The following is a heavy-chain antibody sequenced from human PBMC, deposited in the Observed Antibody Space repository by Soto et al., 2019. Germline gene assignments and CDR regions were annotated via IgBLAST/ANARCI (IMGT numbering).Heavy chain of an antibody. CDR3: ARHPDYDILTGFDN. CDR1: GGSISSGGYY. Sequence: PSETLSLTCTVSGGSISSGGYYWSWIRQHPGKGLEWIGYIYYSGSTNYNPSLKSRVTISVDTSKNQFSPKLSSVTAAEPDVYNCARHPDYDILTGFDNWGQETLVIVAS. J-gene: IGHJ4*02. CDR2: IYYSGST. D-gene: IGHD3-9*01. V-gene: IGHV4-61*08.